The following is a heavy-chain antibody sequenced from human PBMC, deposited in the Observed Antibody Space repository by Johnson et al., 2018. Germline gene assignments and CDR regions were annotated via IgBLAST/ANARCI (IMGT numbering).Heavy chain of an antibody. V-gene: IGHV3-15*01. D-gene: IGHD3-22*01. CDR1: GFTFSNAW. J-gene: IGHJ3*02. Sequence: VQLVESGGGLVKPGGSLRLSCAASGFTFSNAWMSWVRQAPGKGLEWVGRIKSKTDGGTTDYAAPVKGRLTIPRDDSKNTLYLQMNSLRAEDTAVYYCARDSHLYDSSGFDAFDIWGQGTMVTVSS. CDR3: ARDSHLYDSSGFDAFDI. CDR2: IKSKTDGGTT.